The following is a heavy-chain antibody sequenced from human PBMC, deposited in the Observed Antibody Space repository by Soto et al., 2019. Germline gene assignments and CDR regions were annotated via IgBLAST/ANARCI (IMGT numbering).Heavy chain of an antibody. Sequence: QITLKESGPALMKPTETLTLTCAVSGFLLSASGVGVGWICQPPGKALEWLAIVYWDGEKRYNPSLKTRLTIPMDTPNPQLPLPLTLLHPAATATSSCSHSVRAESCRDGTSYIFDYWRQGILVTVSS. CDR3: SHSVRAESCRDGTSYIFDY. D-gene: IGHD1-1*01. V-gene: IGHV2-5*02. J-gene: IGHJ4*02. CDR2: VYWDGEK. CDR1: GFLLSASGVG.